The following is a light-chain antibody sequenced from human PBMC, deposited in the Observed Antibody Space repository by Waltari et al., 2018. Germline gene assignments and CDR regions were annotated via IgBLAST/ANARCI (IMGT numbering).Light chain of an antibody. CDR3: QQYYDTLYT. CDR2: WAS. CDR1: QSVLFSSNNKNY. J-gene: IGKJ2*01. Sequence: DIVMTQSPDSLTVSLGERATINCKSSQSVLFSSNNKNYVAWYQQKPGQPPKLLIYWASTRESGVPDRFSGSGSGTDFTLTISSLQAEDVAVYYCQQYYDTLYTFGQGTKL. V-gene: IGKV4-1*01.